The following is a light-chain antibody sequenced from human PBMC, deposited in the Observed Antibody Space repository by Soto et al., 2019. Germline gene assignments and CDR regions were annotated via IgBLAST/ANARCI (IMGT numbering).Light chain of an antibody. J-gene: IGKJ4*01. V-gene: IGKV3-20*01. Sequence: EIVLTQSPGTLSLSPGERATLSCRASQSVSNNFLAWYQQKPGQAPRLFIYGASSRATGIPDRFSGSGSGTDFTLSISRLEPEDFAVYYCQQFSSYPLTFGGGTKVDIK. CDR3: QQFSSYPLT. CDR2: GAS. CDR1: QSVSNNF.